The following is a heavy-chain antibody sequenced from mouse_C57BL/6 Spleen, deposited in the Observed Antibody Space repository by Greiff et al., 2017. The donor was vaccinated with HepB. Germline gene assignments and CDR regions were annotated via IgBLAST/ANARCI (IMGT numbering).Heavy chain of an antibody. D-gene: IGHD4-1*01. V-gene: IGHV7-3*01. CDR1: GFTFTDYY. CDR3: ARFPPGDYAMDY. CDR2: IRNKANGYTT. Sequence: DVKLVESGGGLVQPGGSLSLSCAASGFTFTDYYMSWVRQPPGKALEWLGFIRNKANGYTTEYSASVKGRFTISRDNSQSILYLQMNALRAEDSATYYCARFPPGDYAMDYWGQGTSVTVSS. J-gene: IGHJ4*01.